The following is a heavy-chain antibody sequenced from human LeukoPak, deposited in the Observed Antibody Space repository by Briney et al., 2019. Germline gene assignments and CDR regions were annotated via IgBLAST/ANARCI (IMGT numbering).Heavy chain of an antibody. CDR2: ISYDGSNK. CDR3: ATWGTYYFDY. D-gene: IGHD3-16*01. V-gene: IGHV3-30*03. J-gene: IGHJ4*02. Sequence: GGSLRLSCAASGFTFSSYGMHWVRQAPGKGLEWVAVISYDGSNKYYADSVKGRFTISRDNSKNTLYLQMNSLRAEDTAVYYCATWGTYYFDYWGQGTLVTVSS. CDR1: GFTFSSYG.